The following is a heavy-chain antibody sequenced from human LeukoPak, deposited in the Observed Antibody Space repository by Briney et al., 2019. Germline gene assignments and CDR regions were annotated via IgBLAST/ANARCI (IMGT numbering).Heavy chain of an antibody. V-gene: IGHV4-61*02. Sequence: SETLSLTCTVSGGSISNGNYYWSWIRQPAGKGLEWIGRFHTSGSTNYNPSLESRVTISVDTPKNQFSLKLSSVTAADTAVYYCARALIQLWPFDYWGQGTLVTVSS. D-gene: IGHD5-18*01. CDR3: ARALIQLWPFDY. CDR1: GGSISNGNYY. J-gene: IGHJ4*02. CDR2: FHTSGST.